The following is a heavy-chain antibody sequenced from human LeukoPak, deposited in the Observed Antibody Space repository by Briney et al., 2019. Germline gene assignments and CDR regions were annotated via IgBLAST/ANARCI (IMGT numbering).Heavy chain of an antibody. Sequence: GGSLRLSCAASGFTVSSNYMSWVRQAPGKGLERVSVIYSGGSTYYADSVKGRFTISRDNSKNTLYLQMNSLRAEDTAVYYCARALRVGSGSYFDYWGQGTLVTVSS. CDR3: ARALRVGSGSYFDY. CDR2: IYSGGST. D-gene: IGHD1-26*01. CDR1: GFTVSSNY. V-gene: IGHV3-66*01. J-gene: IGHJ4*02.